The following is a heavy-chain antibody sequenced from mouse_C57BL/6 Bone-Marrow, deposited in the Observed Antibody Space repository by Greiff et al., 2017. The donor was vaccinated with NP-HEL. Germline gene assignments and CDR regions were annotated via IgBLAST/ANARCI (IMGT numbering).Heavy chain of an antibody. CDR2: INPYNGGT. CDR3: GGILYYFDY. D-gene: IGHD1-1*02. CDR1: GYTFTDYY. J-gene: IGHJ2*01. Sequence: VQLKQSGPVLVKPGASVKMSCKASGYTFTDYYMNWVKQSHGKSLEWIGVINPYNGGTSYNQKFKGKATLTVDKSSSTAYMELNSLTSEDSAVYYCGGILYYFDYWGQGTTLTVSS. V-gene: IGHV1-19*01.